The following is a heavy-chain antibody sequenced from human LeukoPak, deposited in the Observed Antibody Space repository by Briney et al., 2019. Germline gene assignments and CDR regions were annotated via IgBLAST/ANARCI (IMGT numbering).Heavy chain of an antibody. V-gene: IGHV3-43D*03. CDR3: AKDIGCSSTSCPSYHYYYYMDV. Sequence: VGSLRLSCAASGFTFDDYAMHWVRQVPGKGLEWVSLISWNGGSTDYADSVKGRFTISRDNSKNSLYLQMNSLRAEDTALYYCAKDIGCSSTSCPSYHYYYYMDVWGKGTTVTVSS. CDR2: ISWNGGST. J-gene: IGHJ6*03. CDR1: GFTFDDYA. D-gene: IGHD2-2*01.